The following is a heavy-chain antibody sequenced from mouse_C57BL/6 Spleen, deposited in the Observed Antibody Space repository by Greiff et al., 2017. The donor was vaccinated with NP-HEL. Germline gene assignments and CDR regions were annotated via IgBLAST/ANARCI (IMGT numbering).Heavy chain of an antibody. CDR1: GYTFTSYW. CDR2: IDPSDSYT. Sequence: VQLQQSGAELVMPGASVKLSCKASGYTFTSYWMHWVKQRPGQGLEWIGEIDPSDSYTNYNQKFKGKSTLTVDKSSSTAYMQLSSLTSEDSAVYYCASSLYYGSSHWYFDVWGTGTTVTVSS. V-gene: IGHV1-69*01. D-gene: IGHD1-1*01. CDR3: ASSLYYGSSHWYFDV. J-gene: IGHJ1*03.